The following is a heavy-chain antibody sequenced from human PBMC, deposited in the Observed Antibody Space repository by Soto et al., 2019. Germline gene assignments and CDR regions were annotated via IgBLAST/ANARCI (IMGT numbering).Heavy chain of an antibody. CDR2: INAGNGNT. D-gene: IGHD6-13*01. CDR3: ARSPPYSNNWYVYFDL. J-gene: IGHJ2*01. CDR1: VYTMSVYA. V-gene: IGHV1-3*01. Sequence: SVKARCKGAVYTMSVYARHWRRQAPGQRLEWMGWINAGNGNTKYSQKFQGSVTITRDTSTSTAYMELSSLRSEDTAVYYCARSPPYSNNWYVYFDLWGRGTLVTVSS.